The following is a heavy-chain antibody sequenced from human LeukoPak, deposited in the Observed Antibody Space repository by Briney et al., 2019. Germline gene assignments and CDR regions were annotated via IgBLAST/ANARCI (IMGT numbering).Heavy chain of an antibody. CDR3: ARELVRHGYFQH. V-gene: IGHV4-59*01. CDR1: GGSISSYY. Sequence: SETLSLTCTVSGGSISSYYWSWIRQPPGKGLEWIGYIYFSGSTNYSPSLKSRVTISVDTSKNQFSLKLNSVTAADTAVYYCARELVRHGYFQHWGQGTLVTVSS. D-gene: IGHD3-3*02. CDR2: IYFSGST. J-gene: IGHJ1*01.